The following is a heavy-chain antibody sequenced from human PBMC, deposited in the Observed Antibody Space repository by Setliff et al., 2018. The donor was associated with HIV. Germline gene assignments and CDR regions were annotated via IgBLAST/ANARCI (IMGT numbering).Heavy chain of an antibody. J-gene: IGHJ4*02. CDR2: IVPKFRTA. CDR3: ARGRFLEWLLIGFDS. CDR1: GAIFTTYG. V-gene: IGHV1-69*13. Sequence: SVKVSCKTSGAIFTTYGLSWLRQAPGQGLEWMGGIVPKFRTANYARKFQGRVTITADEFTNTAYMELSSLRSEDTAVYYCARGRFLEWLLIGFDSWGQGTLVTVSS. D-gene: IGHD3-3*01.